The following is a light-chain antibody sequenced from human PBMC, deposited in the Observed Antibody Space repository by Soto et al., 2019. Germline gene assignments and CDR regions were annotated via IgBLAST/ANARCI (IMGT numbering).Light chain of an antibody. Sequence: EIVLTQSPGSLSLFPGERATLSCRASQTVGRNYLAWFQQKPGQAPRLLIYDASTRATGIPDKFGGSGFGTDFTLTISRLEPEDFAVYYCQQYVNSPITFGQGTRLEIK. J-gene: IGKJ5*01. CDR2: DAS. CDR3: QQYVNSPIT. V-gene: IGKV3-20*01. CDR1: QTVGRNY.